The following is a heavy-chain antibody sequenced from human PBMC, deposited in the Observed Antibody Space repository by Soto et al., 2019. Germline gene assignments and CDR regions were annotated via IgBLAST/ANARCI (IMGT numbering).Heavy chain of an antibody. CDR1: GASFSGYY. D-gene: IGHD2-8*01. J-gene: IGHJ4*02. CDR3: GKQGGVEVFDY. V-gene: IGHV4-34*01. Sequence: SETLSLTCAVYGASFSGYYWSWIRQPPGKGLEWIGEINHSGSTNYNPSLKSRVTISVDTSKNQFSLKLHYVTAADTAVYYCGKQGGVEVFDYWGQGTLVTVSS. CDR2: INHSGST.